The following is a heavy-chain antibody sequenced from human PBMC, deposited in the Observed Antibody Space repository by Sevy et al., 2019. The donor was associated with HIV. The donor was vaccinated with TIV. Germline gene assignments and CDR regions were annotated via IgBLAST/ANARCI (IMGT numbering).Heavy chain of an antibody. CDR3: ARVGGCSSTSCFAYWFDP. D-gene: IGHD2-2*01. J-gene: IGHJ5*02. Sequence: GGSLRLSCAASGFIFSNYWMSWVRQAPGKGLEWVANIKEDGSENYYVDSVKGRFTISRDNAKNSLYLQMNSLRAEDTAVYYCARVGGCSSTSCFAYWFDPWGQGTLVTVSS. V-gene: IGHV3-7*03. CDR2: IKEDGSEN. CDR1: GFIFSNYW.